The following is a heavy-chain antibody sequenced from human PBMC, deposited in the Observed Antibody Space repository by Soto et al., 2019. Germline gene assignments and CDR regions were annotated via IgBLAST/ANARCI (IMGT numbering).Heavy chain of an antibody. J-gene: IGHJ5*02. CDR3: ATDRGGYGSGGSCPEAWFDP. D-gene: IGHD2-15*01. V-gene: IGHV1-3*05. Sequence: QVQLVQSGAEEKKPGASVKVSCKASGYTFTTYPMNWLRQAPGQRPEWMGWINVGNGGTKYSQKFQGRVSITRDTSASTAYMQLSRLRSDDTAVYYCATDRGGYGSGGSCPEAWFDPWGQGTLVTVTS. CDR2: INVGNGGT. CDR1: GYTFTTYP.